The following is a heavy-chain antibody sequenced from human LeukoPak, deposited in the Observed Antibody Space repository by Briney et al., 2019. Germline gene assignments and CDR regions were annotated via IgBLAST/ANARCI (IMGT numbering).Heavy chain of an antibody. Sequence: PGGSLRLSCAASGFTFSSYSMNWVRQAPGKGLEWVAVIWYDGSNKYYADSVKGRFTISRDNSKSTLYLQMNSLRAEDTAVYYCARGGVPYYYDAQPDWYFDLWGRGTLVTVSS. J-gene: IGHJ2*01. D-gene: IGHD3-22*01. V-gene: IGHV3-33*08. CDR1: GFTFSSYS. CDR2: IWYDGSNK. CDR3: ARGGVPYYYDAQPDWYFDL.